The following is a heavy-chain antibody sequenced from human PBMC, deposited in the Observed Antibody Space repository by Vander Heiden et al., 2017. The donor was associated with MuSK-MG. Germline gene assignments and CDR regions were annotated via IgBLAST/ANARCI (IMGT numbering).Heavy chain of an antibody. Sequence: QVQLQQWGAGLLKPSETLSLTCAVYGGSFSGYYWSWIRQPPGKGLEWIGEINHSGSTNYNPALKSRVTISVDTSKNQLSLKLRSVTAAETAVYYYAKVGRRSRGGFSDYWGQGTMVTVYS. CDR2: INHSGST. CDR1: GGSFSGYY. J-gene: IGHJ4*02. CDR3: AKVGRRSRGGFSDY. V-gene: IGHV4-34*01. D-gene: IGHD3-16*01.